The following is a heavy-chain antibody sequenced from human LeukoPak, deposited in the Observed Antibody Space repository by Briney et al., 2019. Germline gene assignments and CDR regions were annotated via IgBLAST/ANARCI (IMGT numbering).Heavy chain of an antibody. CDR2: ISYDGSNK. V-gene: IGHV3-30-3*01. CDR1: GFTFSSYA. CDR3: ARDRYSSSWGPFDY. J-gene: IGHJ4*02. D-gene: IGHD6-13*01. Sequence: SGGSLRLSCAASGFTFSSYAMHWVRQAPGKGLEWVAVISYDGSNKYYADSVKGRFTISRDNSKNTLYLQMNGLRAEDTAVYYCARDRYSSSWGPFDYWGQGTLVTVSS.